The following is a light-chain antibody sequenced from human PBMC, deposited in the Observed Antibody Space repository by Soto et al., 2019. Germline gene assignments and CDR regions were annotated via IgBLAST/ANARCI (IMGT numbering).Light chain of an antibody. Sequence: QSVLTQPASVSGSPGQSMTISCTGTSSDVGGYNYVSWYQQHPGKAPKLMIYEVSNRPSGVSNRFSGSKSGNTASLTISGLQAEDEADYYCSSYTSSSTYVVFGGGTKVTVL. CDR2: EVS. CDR3: SSYTSSSTYVV. CDR1: SSDVGGYNY. J-gene: IGLJ2*01. V-gene: IGLV2-14*01.